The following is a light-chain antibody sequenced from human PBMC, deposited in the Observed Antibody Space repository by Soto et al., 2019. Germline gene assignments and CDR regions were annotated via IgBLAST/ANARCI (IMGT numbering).Light chain of an antibody. CDR2: GAS. CDR1: HYISGN. V-gene: IGKV3-15*01. CDR3: QQYNNWPPLT. J-gene: IGKJ4*01. Sequence: IVMTQSPATLSVSPGERATLSCRASHYISGNLAWYQHRPGQAPRLLIYGASTRATGIPARFSGRGFGTELTLAISGLQSEDFAVYYCQQYNNWPPLTFGGGTKVEIK.